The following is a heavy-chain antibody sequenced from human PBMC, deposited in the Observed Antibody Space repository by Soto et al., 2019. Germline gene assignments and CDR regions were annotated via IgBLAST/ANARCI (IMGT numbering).Heavy chain of an antibody. CDR1: GFTFTSSA. Sequence: QMQLVQSGPEVKKPGTSVKVSCKASGFTFTSSAVQWVRQARGQRLEWIGWIVVGSGNTNYAQKFQERVTITRDMSTSTDYMELSSLRSEDTAVYYCAADPPYSSAYYGMDVWGQGTTVTVSS. D-gene: IGHD6-25*01. V-gene: IGHV1-58*01. CDR2: IVVGSGNT. J-gene: IGHJ6*02. CDR3: AADPPYSSAYYGMDV.